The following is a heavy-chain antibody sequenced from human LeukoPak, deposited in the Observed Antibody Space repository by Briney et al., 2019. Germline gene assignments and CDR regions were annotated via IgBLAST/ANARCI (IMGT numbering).Heavy chain of an antibody. J-gene: IGHJ4*02. V-gene: IGHV1-2*06. CDR3: ARGADINCSGGSCYLWGY. CDR1: GYTFTGYY. D-gene: IGHD2-15*01. CDR2: INPNSGGT. Sequence: ASVKVSCKASGYTFTGYYMHGVRQAPGQGLEWMGRINPNSGGTDYAQKFQGRVTVTRDTSISTAYMELSRLRSDDTAVYYCARGADINCSGGSCYLWGYWGQGTLVTVSS.